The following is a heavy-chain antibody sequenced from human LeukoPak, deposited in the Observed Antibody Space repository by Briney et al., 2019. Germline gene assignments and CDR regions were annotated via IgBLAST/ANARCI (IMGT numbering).Heavy chain of an antibody. CDR3: VRDFNWACDY. CDR2: TRYRSTWNT. D-gene: IGHD7-27*01. J-gene: IGHJ4*02. Sequence: SQTLSLTCAISGDSVSSKSVSWNWIRQSPSGGLEYLGRTRYRSTWNTFYSSSVEGRITINADTSRNQVSLRLNSVTPEDTALYYCVRDFNWACDYWGQGTLVTVSS. V-gene: IGHV6-1*01. CDR1: GDSVSSKSVS.